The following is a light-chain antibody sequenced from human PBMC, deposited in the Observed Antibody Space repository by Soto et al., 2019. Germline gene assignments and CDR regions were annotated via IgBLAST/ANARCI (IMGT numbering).Light chain of an antibody. V-gene: IGLV1-47*01. CDR3: AAWDDSPGSKV. CDR1: SSNIGSNY. Sequence: QSVLTQPPSASGTPGQRVTISCSGSSSNIGSNYVYWYQQLPGTAPKLLIYRNNQRPSGVPDRFSGSKSGTSASLAISGLRSEDEADYYCAAWDDSPGSKVFGGGTKLTVL. J-gene: IGLJ2*01. CDR2: RNN.